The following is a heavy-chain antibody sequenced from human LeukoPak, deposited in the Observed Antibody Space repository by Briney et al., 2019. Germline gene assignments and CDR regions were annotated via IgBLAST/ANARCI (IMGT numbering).Heavy chain of an antibody. D-gene: IGHD5-12*01. J-gene: IGHJ3*01. CDR2: ISAGST. V-gene: IGHV3-23*01. CDR3: ATVVASKGGAFAF. Sequence: GSLRLSCAASGFTFSNYAMSWVRQAPGKGLEWVSAISAGSTYYADSVKGRFTISRDNSKNTLYLQMNGLRAEDTAVYYCATVVASKGGAFAFWGRGTMVTVSS. CDR1: GFTFSNYA.